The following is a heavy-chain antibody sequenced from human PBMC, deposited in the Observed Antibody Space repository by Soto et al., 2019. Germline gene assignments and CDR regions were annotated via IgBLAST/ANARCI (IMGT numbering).Heavy chain of an antibody. J-gene: IGHJ4*02. D-gene: IGHD3-16*02. CDR3: ARDMVTFGGVIVSGY. Sequence: GASVKVSCKASGYTFINYGINWGRQAPGQGLEWMGWISAYNGNTKDAQKFQDRVTMTTDTSTSTAYMELTGLRSDDTAVYYCARDMVTFGGVIVSGYWGQGTQVTVSS. CDR1: GYTFINYG. CDR2: ISAYNGNT. V-gene: IGHV1-18*01.